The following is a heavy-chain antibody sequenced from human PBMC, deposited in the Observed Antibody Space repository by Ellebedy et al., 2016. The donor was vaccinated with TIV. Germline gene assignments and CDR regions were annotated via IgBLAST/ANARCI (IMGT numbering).Heavy chain of an antibody. V-gene: IGHV3-21*01. CDR2: ISSSSSYI. CDR1: GFTFSSYS. J-gene: IGHJ3*02. Sequence: PGGSLRLSCAASGFTFSSYSMNWVRQAPGKGLEWVSSISSSSSYIYYADSVKGRFTISRDNSKNTLYLQMNSLRAEDTAVYYCARGNGDYDAFDIWGQGTMVTVSS. D-gene: IGHD4-17*01. CDR3: ARGNGDYDAFDI.